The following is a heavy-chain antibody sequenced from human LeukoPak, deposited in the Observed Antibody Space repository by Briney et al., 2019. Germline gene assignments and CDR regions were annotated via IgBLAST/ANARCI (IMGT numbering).Heavy chain of an antibody. V-gene: IGHV4-59*01. CDR1: GGSISSYH. CDR3: ARGYCSSTSCYRQVGY. J-gene: IGHJ4*02. Sequence: SETLSLTCTVSGGSISSYHWSWIRQPPGKGLEWIGYIYYSGSTNYNPSLKSRVTISVDTSKNQFSLKLSSVTAADTAVYYCARGYCSSTSCYRQVGYWGQGTLVTVSS. D-gene: IGHD2-2*02. CDR2: IYYSGST.